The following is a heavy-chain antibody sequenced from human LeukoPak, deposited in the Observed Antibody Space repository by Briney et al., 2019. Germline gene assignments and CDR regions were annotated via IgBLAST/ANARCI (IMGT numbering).Heavy chain of an antibody. CDR2: ISSSSSYI. J-gene: IGHJ6*03. Sequence: PGGSLRLSCAASGFTFSSYSMNWVRQAPGKGLEWVSSISSSSSYIYYADSVKGRFTISRDNAKNSLYLQMNRLRAGDTAVYYCARGELLRLYYYYMDVWGKGTTVTVSS. CDR1: GFTFSSYS. D-gene: IGHD1-26*01. CDR3: ARGELLRLYYYYMDV. V-gene: IGHV3-21*01.